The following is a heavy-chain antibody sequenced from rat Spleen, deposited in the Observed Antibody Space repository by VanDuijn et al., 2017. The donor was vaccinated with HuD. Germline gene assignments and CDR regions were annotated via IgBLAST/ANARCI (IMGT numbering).Heavy chain of an antibody. CDR1: GFSLTSYH. CDR3: ARGAYGGYSEWFDY. CDR2: MWSDGDT. J-gene: IGHJ2*01. V-gene: IGHV2-32*01. Sequence: QVQLKESGPGLVQPSQTLSLTCTVSGFSLTSYHVHWVRQPPGKGLEWMGVMWSDGDTSYNSALKSRLSISRDTSKNQVFLKMNSLQSEDTTTYYWARGAYGGYSEWFDYWGQGVMVTVSS. D-gene: IGHD1-11*01.